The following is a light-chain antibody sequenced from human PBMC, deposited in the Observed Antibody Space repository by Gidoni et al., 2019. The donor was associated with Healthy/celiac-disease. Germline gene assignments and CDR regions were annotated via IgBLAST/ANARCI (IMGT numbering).Light chain of an antibody. CDR1: QSVSSSY. J-gene: IGKJ1*01. CDR3: QQYGSSPGT. Sequence: EIVLTQFPCPLSLSPGERATLFCRASQSVSSSYLAWYQQKPGQAPRLLIYGASSRATGIPDRFSGSGSGTDFTLTISRLEPEDFAVYYCQQYGSSPGTFGPGTKVEIK. V-gene: IGKV3-20*01. CDR2: GAS.